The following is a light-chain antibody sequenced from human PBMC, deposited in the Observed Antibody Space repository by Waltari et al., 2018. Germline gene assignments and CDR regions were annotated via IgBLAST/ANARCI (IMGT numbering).Light chain of an antibody. CDR2: EVN. Sequence: QSALTQPASVSGSPGQSITISCSGTSSDIGSHNVVSWYQQHPGKVPKPSIYEVNKRPSGASNRFSGSKSANPASLTISGLRAEDEGDYYCCSYTGISTVIFGGGTKLTVL. CDR1: SSDIGSHNV. CDR3: CSYTGISTVI. J-gene: IGLJ2*01. V-gene: IGLV2-23*02.